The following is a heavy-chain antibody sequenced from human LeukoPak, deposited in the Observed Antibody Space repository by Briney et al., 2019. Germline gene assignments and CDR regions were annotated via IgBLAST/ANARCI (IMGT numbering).Heavy chain of an antibody. J-gene: IGHJ4*02. CDR3: ARTSSSGLVGGYYFDY. V-gene: IGHV4-38-2*02. D-gene: IGHD6-19*01. Sequence: SETLSLTCTVSGYSINSGYFWGWIRQPPGKGLQWIGSIHHSGSTYYNPSLKSRVTISVDTSKNQFSLKLSSVTAADTAVYYCARTSSSGLVGGYYFDYWGQGTLVTVSS. CDR2: IHHSGST. CDR1: GYSINSGYF.